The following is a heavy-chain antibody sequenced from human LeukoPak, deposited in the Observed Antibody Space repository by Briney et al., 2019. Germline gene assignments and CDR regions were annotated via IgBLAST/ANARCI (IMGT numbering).Heavy chain of an antibody. Sequence: PGGSLRLSCAASGFTFSSYAMHWVRQVPGKGLEWVAVISYDGSNIYYVDSVKGRFTTSRDTSKNTLYLQMNSLRAEDTAVYYCARGPPISLWGQGTLVTVSS. D-gene: IGHD2-21*01. V-gene: IGHV3-30*03. J-gene: IGHJ4*02. CDR3: ARGPPISL. CDR2: ISYDGSNI. CDR1: GFTFSSYA.